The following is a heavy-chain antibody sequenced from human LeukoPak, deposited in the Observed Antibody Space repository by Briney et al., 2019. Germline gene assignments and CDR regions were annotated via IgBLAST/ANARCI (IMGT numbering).Heavy chain of an antibody. CDR1: GFIVSINY. V-gene: IGHV3-53*01. CDR2: IYSGGRT. J-gene: IGHJ6*01. Sequence: GGSLRLSWAASGFIVSINYIAGVRQAPGTGLEWVSVIYSGGRTYYADSVKGRFTLSRDSSKNTLYLHMNSLRADHTAVYYCANAAAGPRGGYYYNYGIDVWVEGTTVTVSS. D-gene: IGHD6-13*01. CDR3: ANAAAGPRGGYYYNYGIDV.